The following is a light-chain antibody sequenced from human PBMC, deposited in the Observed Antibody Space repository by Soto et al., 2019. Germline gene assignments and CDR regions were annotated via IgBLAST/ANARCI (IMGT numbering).Light chain of an antibody. CDR3: CSYAGSSSFYV. Sequence: QSALTQPASVSGSPGQSITISCTGTSSDVGNYNLVSGYQQHPDKAPKFMIYEVNKRPSGVSNRFSGSKSGNTASLTISGLQAEDQADYYCCSYAGSSSFYVFGTGTKVTVL. J-gene: IGLJ1*01. CDR2: EVN. V-gene: IGLV2-23*02. CDR1: SSDVGNYNL.